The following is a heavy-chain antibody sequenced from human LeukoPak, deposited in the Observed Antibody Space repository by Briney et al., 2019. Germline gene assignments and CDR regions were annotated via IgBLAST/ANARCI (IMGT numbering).Heavy chain of an antibody. CDR2: IIPMLGIG. CDR3: ARGDGGNVLDY. J-gene: IGHJ4*02. V-gene: IGHV1-69*04. CDR1: GGTFSSSV. D-gene: IGHD4-23*01. Sequence: GASVKVSCKASGGTFSSSVISWVRQAPGQGLEWMGRIIPMLGIGNYVQKFQGRVTITTDKSTSTAYMELSSLRSEDTAVYYCARGDGGNVLDYWGQGTLVTVSS.